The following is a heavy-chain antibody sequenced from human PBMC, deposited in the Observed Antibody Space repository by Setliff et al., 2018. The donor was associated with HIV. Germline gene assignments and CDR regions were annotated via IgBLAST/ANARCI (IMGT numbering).Heavy chain of an antibody. CDR1: GDSMSSGDYS. CDR3: ARRGDFFYYAMDV. J-gene: IGHJ6*02. V-gene: IGHV4-30-2*01. Sequence: SETLSLTCAVSGDSMSSGDYSWTWIRQAPGKGLEWVGYIYYNGNAYYNPSLKSRVTISVDRSKNQFSLKLSSVTAADTAVYYCARRGDFFYYAMDVWGQGTTVTVSS. CDR2: IYYNGNA.